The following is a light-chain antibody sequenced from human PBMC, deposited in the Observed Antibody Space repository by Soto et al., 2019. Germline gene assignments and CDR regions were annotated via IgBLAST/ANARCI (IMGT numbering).Light chain of an antibody. J-gene: IGKJ1*01. CDR1: QSVPGNY. V-gene: IGKV3-20*01. Sequence: VLTQSPGTLSLSPGERATLSCRASQSVPGNYLAWYQQKPGQSPRLLMSGASKRATGVPDRFSGSGSGTDFTFTISRLEPEDFAVYYCQHYGHALWAFGQGTKVDIK. CDR3: QHYGHALWA. CDR2: GAS.